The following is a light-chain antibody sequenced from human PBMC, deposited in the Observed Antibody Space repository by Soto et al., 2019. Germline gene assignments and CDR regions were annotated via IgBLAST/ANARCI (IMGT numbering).Light chain of an antibody. Sequence: DIQMTQSPSSLSASVGDRVTITCRASQTITTYLNWYQQKPGKAPKLLIYGASSLQSGVPSRFTGSGSGTDFILTISSLLPEDYATYHCQQSHSTPWTFGQGTMVEIK. J-gene: IGKJ1*01. CDR3: QQSHSTPWT. CDR1: QTITTY. V-gene: IGKV1-39*01. CDR2: GAS.